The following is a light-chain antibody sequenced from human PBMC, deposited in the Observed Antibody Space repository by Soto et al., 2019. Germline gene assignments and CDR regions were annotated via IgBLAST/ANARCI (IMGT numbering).Light chain of an antibody. J-gene: IGLJ3*02. V-gene: IGLV2-23*02. Sequence: QSVLTQSASVSGSPGQSITMSCTGTSSDVGSYNLVSWYQQHPGKAPKLMIYEVTKRPSGVSNRFSGSKSGNTASLTISGLQAEDEAHYYCCSFSRSSTSLVFGVGTKLTVL. CDR1: SSDVGSYNL. CDR3: CSFSRSSTSLV. CDR2: EVT.